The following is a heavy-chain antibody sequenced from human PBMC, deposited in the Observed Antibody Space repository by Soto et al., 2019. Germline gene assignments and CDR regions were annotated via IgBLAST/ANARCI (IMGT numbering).Heavy chain of an antibody. Sequence: QVQLVESGGGVVQPGRSLRLSCAASGFTFSNYGMHWVRQAPGKGLEWVALISYDGSDTYYEDTVKGRFTISRDNSESTLYLQMNSLRAEDTALYYCAKVPYSGTYHDYRFDLWGQGTLVTVSS. V-gene: IGHV3-30*18. CDR3: AKVPYSGTYHDYRFDL. CDR2: ISYDGSDT. CDR1: GFTFSNYG. D-gene: IGHD1-26*01. J-gene: IGHJ4*02.